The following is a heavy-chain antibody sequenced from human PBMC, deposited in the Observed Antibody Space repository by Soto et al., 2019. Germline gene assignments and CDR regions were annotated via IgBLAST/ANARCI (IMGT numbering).Heavy chain of an antibody. CDR2: ISTDNGNT. Sequence: QVQLVQSGAEVKKPGASVKVSCKASGYTFTSSGISWVRQAPGQGLEWMGWISTDNGNTNYAQHLQGRLSMTTDTATRTAHMDLRSLRSDDTAVYYCARDQGITTFGVYSMYYYGMDVWGQGTTVTVSS. V-gene: IGHV1-18*01. CDR1: GYTFTSSG. J-gene: IGHJ6*02. CDR3: ARDQGITTFGVYSMYYYGMDV. D-gene: IGHD3-3*01.